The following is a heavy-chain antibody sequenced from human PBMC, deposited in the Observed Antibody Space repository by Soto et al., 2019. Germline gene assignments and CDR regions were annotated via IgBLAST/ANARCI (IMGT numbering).Heavy chain of an antibody. J-gene: IGHJ4*02. CDR2: IRKRANDYTT. D-gene: IGHD2-15*01. CDR1: GLTFSDHY. V-gene: IGHV3-72*01. CDR3: ARGRCFGNGCYSGDS. Sequence: LRLSCAASGLTFSDHYMDWVRQAPDKGLEWVGRIRKRANDYTTEYAASVKGRFAISRDDSENSLYLQMSSLKTEDTAVYYCARGRCFGNGCYSGDSWGQGTLVTVSS.